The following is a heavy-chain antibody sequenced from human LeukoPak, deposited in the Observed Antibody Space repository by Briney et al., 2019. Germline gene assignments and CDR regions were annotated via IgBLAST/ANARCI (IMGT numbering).Heavy chain of an antibody. D-gene: IGHD6-13*01. CDR1: GFTFSSYE. J-gene: IGHJ3*02. CDR3: ARDLYSSSWYGAFDI. Sequence: GGSLRLSCAASGFTFSSYEMNWVRQAPGKGLEWVSYISSSGSTIYYADSVKGRLTISRDNAKNSLYLQMNSLRAEDTAVYYCARDLYSSSWYGAFDIWGQGTMVTVSS. V-gene: IGHV3-48*03. CDR2: ISSSGSTI.